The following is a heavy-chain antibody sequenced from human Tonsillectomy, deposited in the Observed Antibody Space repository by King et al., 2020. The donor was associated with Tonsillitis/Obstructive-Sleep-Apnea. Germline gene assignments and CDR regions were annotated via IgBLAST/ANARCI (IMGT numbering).Heavy chain of an antibody. Sequence: QLVQSGAEVKKPGASVKVSCKASGYTFSSYDVNWVRQAPGQGLEWMGWISGDNGNANYAQKFQGRVTMTTDTSTNSAYMELRSLGSDDTAVYYCARTHELGIFFDFWGQGTLVTVSS. V-gene: IGHV1-18*01. D-gene: IGHD7-27*01. CDR1: GYTFSSYD. CDR3: ARTHELGIFFDF. J-gene: IGHJ4*02. CDR2: ISGDNGNA.